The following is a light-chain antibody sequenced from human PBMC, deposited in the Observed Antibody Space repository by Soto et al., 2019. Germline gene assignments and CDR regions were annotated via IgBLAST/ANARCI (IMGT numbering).Light chain of an antibody. Sequence: EIVLTQSPGTLSLSPGERATLSCRASQTVGSSLLAWFQHKPGQAPRLLIYGASTRATGIPDRFSGSGSGTDFPLTISRLEPEDFAVYYCHQYGSSPTFGQGTKVEL. V-gene: IGKV3-20*01. CDR3: HQYGSSPT. J-gene: IGKJ1*01. CDR1: QTVGSSL. CDR2: GAS.